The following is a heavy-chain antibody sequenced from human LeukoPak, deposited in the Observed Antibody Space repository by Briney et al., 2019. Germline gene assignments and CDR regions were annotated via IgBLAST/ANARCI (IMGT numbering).Heavy chain of an antibody. D-gene: IGHD3-22*01. CDR3: VRQYYYEPSGYYPRRSYHYAMGV. CDR2: FYYSGRT. CDR1: GGSISSGGPY. V-gene: IGHV4-31*03. Sequence: SETLSLTCTVSGGSISSGGPYLSSIRQPPGKGLGWIGYFYYSGRTHYNPSLKSRVTISVDTSKSQFSLRLSSVTAADTAVYYYVRQYYYEPSGYYPRRSYHYAMGVWGQGTTVTVSS. J-gene: IGHJ6*02.